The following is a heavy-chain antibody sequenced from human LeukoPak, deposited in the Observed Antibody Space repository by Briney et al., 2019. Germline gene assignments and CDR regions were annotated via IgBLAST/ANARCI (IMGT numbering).Heavy chain of an antibody. CDR2: INAGNGNT. Sequence: ASVKVSCKASDDTFTNYGISWVRQAPGQRLEWMGWINAGNGNTKYSQKFQGRVTITRDTSASTAYMELSSLRSEDTAVYYCAREFVQQFDYWGQGTLVTVSS. CDR1: DDTFTNYG. V-gene: IGHV1-3*01. D-gene: IGHD6-13*01. CDR3: AREFVQQFDY. J-gene: IGHJ4*02.